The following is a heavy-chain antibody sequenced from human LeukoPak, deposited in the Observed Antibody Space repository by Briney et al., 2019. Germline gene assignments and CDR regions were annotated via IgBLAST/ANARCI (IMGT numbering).Heavy chain of an antibody. V-gene: IGHV3-21*01. Sequence: PGESLRLSCAASGFTFSSYGLNWVRQAPGKGLEWVSTISSGGHIYYEDSVKGRFTISRDNAKNSLYLQMNGLRAEDTAVYYCARDQDGGKYYYESSGYSHWGQGILVTVSS. CDR3: ARDQDGGKYYYESSGYSH. CDR2: ISSGGHI. CDR1: GFTFSSYG. J-gene: IGHJ4*02. D-gene: IGHD3-22*01.